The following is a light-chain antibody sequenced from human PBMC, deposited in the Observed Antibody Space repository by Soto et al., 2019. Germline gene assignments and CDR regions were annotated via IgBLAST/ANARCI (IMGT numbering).Light chain of an antibody. CDR1: QSINTY. V-gene: IGKV3-11*01. CDR3: QQRSNWPPIT. Sequence: ENVLTQSPATLSLSPGEGATLSCRASQSINTYLAWYQQKPGQAPRLLIYDASNRATGIPARFSGSGSGTDFTLTISSLEPEDFAVYYCQQRSNWPPITFGQGTRLEIK. J-gene: IGKJ5*01. CDR2: DAS.